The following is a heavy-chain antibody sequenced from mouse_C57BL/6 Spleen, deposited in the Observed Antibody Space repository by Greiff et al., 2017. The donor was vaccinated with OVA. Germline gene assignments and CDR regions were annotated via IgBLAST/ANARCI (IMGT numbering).Heavy chain of an antibody. J-gene: IGHJ1*03. CDR1: GFTFSDYG. Sequence: EVRVVESGGGLVKPGGSLKLSCAASGFTFSDYGMHWVRQAPEKGLEWVAYISSGSSTIYYADTVKGRFTISRDNAKNTLFLQMTSLRSEDTAMYYCARGAYYSNTELFDWYLDVWGTGTTVTVSS. CDR2: ISSGSSTI. CDR3: ARGAYYSNTELFDWYLDV. V-gene: IGHV5-17*01. D-gene: IGHD2-5*01.